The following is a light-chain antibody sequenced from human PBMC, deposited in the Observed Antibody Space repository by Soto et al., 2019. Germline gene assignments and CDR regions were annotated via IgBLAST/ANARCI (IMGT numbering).Light chain of an antibody. V-gene: IGKV1-5*03. CDR3: QQYNSYSPIT. CDR2: KAS. Sequence: DLQMTQSPSTLSASVGDRVTITCRASQSISHWLAWYQQKPGKAPKLLIYKASSLESGVPSRFSGSGSGTEFTLTISNLQPDDFATYYCQQYNSYSPITFGQGTRLEIK. CDR1: QSISHW. J-gene: IGKJ5*01.